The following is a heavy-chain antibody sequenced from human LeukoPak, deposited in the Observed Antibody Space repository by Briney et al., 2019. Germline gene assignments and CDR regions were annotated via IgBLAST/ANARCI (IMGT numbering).Heavy chain of an antibody. CDR2: ICYSGST. CDR3: ARDRYDSSGYYYVPGYYYYYMDV. J-gene: IGHJ6*03. CDR1: GGSISSYY. Sequence: PSETLSLTCTVSGGSISSYYWSWIRQPPGKGLEWIGYICYSGSTNYNPSLKSRVTISVDTSKNQFSLKLSSVTAADTAVYYCARDRYDSSGYYYVPGYYYYYMDVWGKGTTVTVSS. V-gene: IGHV4-59*01. D-gene: IGHD3-22*01.